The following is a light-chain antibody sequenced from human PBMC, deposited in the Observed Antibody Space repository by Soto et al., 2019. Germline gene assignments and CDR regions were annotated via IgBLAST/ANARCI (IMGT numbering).Light chain of an antibody. V-gene: IGKV3-15*01. CDR3: QQYSNWPRGT. CDR2: GAS. CDR1: QTISSS. Sequence: TQSPATLSVSPLERSTLSCRSSQTISSSLAWYQHKFGQAPRLLIYGASTRATGIPARFSGSGSGTEFTLTISSLQSEDFAIYYCQQYSNWPRGTFGQGTKVDIK. J-gene: IGKJ1*01.